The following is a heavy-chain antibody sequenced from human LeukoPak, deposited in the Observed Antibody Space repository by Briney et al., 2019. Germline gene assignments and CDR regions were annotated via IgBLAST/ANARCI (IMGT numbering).Heavy chain of an antibody. V-gene: IGHV1-18*01. CDR2: ISAYNGNT. CDR3: ARDLGSSSWTDYYYGMDV. CDR1: GYTFTSYG. J-gene: IGHJ6*02. Sequence: ASVKVSCKASGYTFTSYGIRWVRQAPGQGLEWMGWISAYNGNTNYAQKLQGRVTMTTDTSTSTAYMELRSLRSDDTAVYYCARDLGSSSWTDYYYGMDVWGQGTTVTVSS. D-gene: IGHD6-13*01.